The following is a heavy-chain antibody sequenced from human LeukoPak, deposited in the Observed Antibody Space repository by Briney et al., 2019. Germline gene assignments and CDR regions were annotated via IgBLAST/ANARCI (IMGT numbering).Heavy chain of an antibody. CDR2: ISASGDKT. Sequence: GGSLRLSCAVSGFTFSSYAMSWVRQAPGKGLEWVSGISASGDKTFYADSVKGRFTLSRDNSKNTLYLQMTSLRAEDTAIYFCAKIRVAGKLTTEFDYWGQGTLLTVSS. CDR3: AKIRVAGKLTTEFDY. J-gene: IGHJ4*02. CDR1: GFTFSSYA. D-gene: IGHD4-17*01. V-gene: IGHV3-23*01.